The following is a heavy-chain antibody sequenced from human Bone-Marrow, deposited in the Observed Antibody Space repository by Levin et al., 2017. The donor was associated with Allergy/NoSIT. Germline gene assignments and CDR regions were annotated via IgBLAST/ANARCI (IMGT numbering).Heavy chain of an antibody. CDR1: GFTFRSYA. CDR2: ISGAGGAST. J-gene: IGHJ4*02. V-gene: IGHV3-23*01. CDR3: AKGYDYGFDH. Sequence: LSLTCVASGFTFRSYAMSWVRQAPGKGLEWVSIISGAGGASTYYADSVKGRFTISRDNSKNTLFLQMNNLRVEDTAVYYCAKGYDYGFDHWGQGTPVTVSS. D-gene: IGHD5-12*01.